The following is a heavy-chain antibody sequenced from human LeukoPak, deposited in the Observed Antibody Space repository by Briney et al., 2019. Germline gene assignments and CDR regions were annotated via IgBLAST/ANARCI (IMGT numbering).Heavy chain of an antibody. V-gene: IGHV3-33*01. CDR1: GFTFSTYV. CDR2: IWHDGTNK. J-gene: IGHJ4*02. D-gene: IGHD3-22*01. Sequence: GRSLRLSCAASGFTFSTYVMHWVRQAPGKGLDWVAIIWHDGTNKYYADSVKGRFTISRDNSKNTLYLQMNSLRVEDTAVYDTSVTPDYWGQGTLVTVST. CDR3: SVTPDY.